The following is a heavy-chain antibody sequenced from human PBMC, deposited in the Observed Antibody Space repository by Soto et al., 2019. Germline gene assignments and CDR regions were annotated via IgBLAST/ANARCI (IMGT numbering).Heavy chain of an antibody. D-gene: IGHD2-21*01. CDR3: ARTRGNVVGLNLEDTYFDP. V-gene: IGHV4-31*03. Sequence: QVQLQESGPGLVKPSQTLSLTCTVSGGSISTGDFSWTWIRQHPGKGLEWIADMYHSGSPYYNPPLMSRLTISVDPSKTQCSLRLSSVTAADTAVYYCARTRGNVVGLNLEDTYFDPWGRGTLVTVSS. J-gene: IGHJ5*02. CDR2: MYHSGSP. CDR1: GGSISTGDFS.